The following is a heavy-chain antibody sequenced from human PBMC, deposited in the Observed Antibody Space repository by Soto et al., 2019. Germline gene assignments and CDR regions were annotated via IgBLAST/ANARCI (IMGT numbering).Heavy chain of an antibody. D-gene: IGHD6-13*01. Sequence: EASVKVSCKASGYTFTSYGISWVRQAPGQGLEWMGWISAYNGNTNYAQKLQGRVTMTTDTSTSTAYMELRSLRSDDTAVYYCARSSSSSWDYYYYGMDVWGQGTTVTVSS. CDR2: ISAYNGNT. CDR1: GYTFTSYG. J-gene: IGHJ6*02. V-gene: IGHV1-18*04. CDR3: ARSSSSSWDYYYYGMDV.